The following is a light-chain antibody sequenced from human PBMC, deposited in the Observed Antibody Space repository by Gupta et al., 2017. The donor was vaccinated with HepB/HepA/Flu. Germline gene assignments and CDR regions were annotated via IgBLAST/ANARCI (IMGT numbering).Light chain of an antibody. CDR3: YSYTSSSTLV. Sequence: VTLSCTGTSSDVGSYNRVSWYHQPPGTAPLLLLYEVSNRPSGVPDRFSGSKSGNTASLTISGLPAEDAADYYYYSYTSSSTLVFGTGTKVTVL. J-gene: IGLJ1*01. V-gene: IGLV2-18*02. CDR1: SSDVGSYNR. CDR2: EVS.